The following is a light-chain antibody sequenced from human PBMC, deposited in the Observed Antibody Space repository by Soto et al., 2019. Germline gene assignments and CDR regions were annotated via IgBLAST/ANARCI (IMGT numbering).Light chain of an antibody. J-gene: IGLJ2*01. CDR1: SGHSSYA. Sequence: QPVLTQSPSASASLGASVKLTCTLSSGHSSYAIAWHQQQPEKGPRYLMKVNSDGSHSKGDGIPDRFSGSTSGAERHLTISSLQSEDEADYYCQTWGTGIHVVFGGGTKLTVL. CDR3: QTWGTGIHVV. CDR2: VNSDGSH. V-gene: IGLV4-69*01.